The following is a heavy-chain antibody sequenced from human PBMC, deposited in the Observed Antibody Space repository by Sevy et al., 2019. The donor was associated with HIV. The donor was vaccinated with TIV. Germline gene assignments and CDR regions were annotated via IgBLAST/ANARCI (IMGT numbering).Heavy chain of an antibody. D-gene: IGHD6-19*01. Sequence: GGSLRLSCAASGLTFSNDNMNWVRQAPGKGLEWVSFISSDSGYIYYADSVKGRFSISRDNAKNSLYLQMNSLRAEDTAVYYCARDGKVPVPGLYYFDYWGHGTLVTVSS. J-gene: IGHJ4*01. V-gene: IGHV3-21*01. CDR1: GLTFSNDN. CDR2: ISSDSGYI. CDR3: ARDGKVPVPGLYYFDY.